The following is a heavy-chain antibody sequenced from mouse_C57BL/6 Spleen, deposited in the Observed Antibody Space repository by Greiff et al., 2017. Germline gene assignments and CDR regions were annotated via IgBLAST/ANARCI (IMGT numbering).Heavy chain of an antibody. CDR3: ARVYYGSSSAAY. CDR1: GYTFTDYN. CDR2: INPNNGGT. V-gene: IGHV1-22*01. D-gene: IGHD1-1*01. Sequence: EVQLQESGPELVKPGASVKMSCKASGYTFTDYNMHWVKQSHGKSLEWIGYINPNNGGTSYNQKFKGKATLTVNKSSSTAYMELRSLTSEDSAVYYCARVYYGSSSAAYWGQGTLVTVSA. J-gene: IGHJ3*01.